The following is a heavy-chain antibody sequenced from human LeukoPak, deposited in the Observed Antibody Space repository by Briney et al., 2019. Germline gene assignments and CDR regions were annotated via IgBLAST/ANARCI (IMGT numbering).Heavy chain of an antibody. CDR1: GFTFSSYA. Sequence: GRSLRLSCAASGFTFSSYAMHWVRQAPGKGLEWVAVISYDGSNKYYADSVKGRFTISRDNSKNTLYLQMNSLRAEDTAVYYCARDHGGADAFDIWGQGTMATVSS. V-gene: IGHV3-30-3*01. J-gene: IGHJ3*02. CDR3: ARDHGGADAFDI. CDR2: ISYDGSNK.